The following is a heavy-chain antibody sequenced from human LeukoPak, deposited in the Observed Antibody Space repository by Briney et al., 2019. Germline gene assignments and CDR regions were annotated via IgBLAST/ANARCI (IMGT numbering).Heavy chain of an antibody. CDR3: ARDGEGTWAFDI. V-gene: IGHV3-53*01. D-gene: IGHD2-21*01. J-gene: IGHJ3*02. Sequence: PGGSLRLSCAASGFTFSSNYMSWVRQAPGKGLDWVSLLYTGGNTYYADSVKGRFTISRDNSKNTLYLQMNSLRAEDTAVYYCARDGEGTWAFDIWGQGTMVTVSS. CDR2: LYTGGNT. CDR1: GFTFSSNY.